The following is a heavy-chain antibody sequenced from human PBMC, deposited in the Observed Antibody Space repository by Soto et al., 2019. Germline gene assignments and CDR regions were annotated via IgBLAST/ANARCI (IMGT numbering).Heavy chain of an antibody. CDR2: ISYDGSNK. J-gene: IGHJ6*02. Sequence: GGSLRLSCAASGFTFSSYAVHWVRQAPGKGLEWVAVISYDGSNKYYADSVKGRFTISRDNSKNTLYLQMNSLRAEDTAVYYCARAPYYYGSGSSLYYGMDVWGQGTTVTVSS. CDR1: GFTFSSYA. D-gene: IGHD3-10*01. CDR3: ARAPYYYGSGSSLYYGMDV. V-gene: IGHV3-30-3*01.